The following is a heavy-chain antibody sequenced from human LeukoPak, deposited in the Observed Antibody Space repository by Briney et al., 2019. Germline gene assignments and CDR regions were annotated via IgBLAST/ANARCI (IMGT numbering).Heavy chain of an antibody. V-gene: IGHV4-34*01. CDR1: GGSFSGYY. Sequence: PSETLSLTCAVYGGSFSGYYWSWLRQPPGKGLEWIGEINHSGSTNYNPSLRSRVTVSVHTSNNQLSLKLSSVTAADTAVYYCARQWLVSPLFDYWGQGTLVTVSS. CDR3: ARQWLVSPLFDY. J-gene: IGHJ4*02. D-gene: IGHD6-19*01. CDR2: INHSGST.